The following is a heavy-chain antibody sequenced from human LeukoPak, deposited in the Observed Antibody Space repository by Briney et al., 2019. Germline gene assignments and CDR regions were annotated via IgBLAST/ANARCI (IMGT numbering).Heavy chain of an antibody. D-gene: IGHD2-2*01. CDR2: TYYTGST. Sequence: SETLSLTCTVSGGSISSYYWSWIRQPPGKGLEWIGYTYYTGSTNYNPSLKSRVIISVDTSKNQFSLKLSSVTAADTAVYYCARPYCGSTSCYEFDPWGQGTLVTVSS. V-gene: IGHV4-59*08. CDR3: ARPYCGSTSCYEFDP. J-gene: IGHJ5*02. CDR1: GGSISSYY.